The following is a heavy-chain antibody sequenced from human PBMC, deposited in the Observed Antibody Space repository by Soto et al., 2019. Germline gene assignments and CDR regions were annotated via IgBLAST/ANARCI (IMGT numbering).Heavy chain of an antibody. D-gene: IGHD6-19*01. V-gene: IGHV4-39*01. J-gene: IGHJ4*02. CDR1: GGSITRNNHY. Sequence: ETLSLTCIVSGGSITRNNHYWGWIRQSPGKGLEWIGSILYSGSTNYNPSLKSRVTLSVETSKNQFSLKMSSVTAADTALYYCARLGSSGWYQGSNFDYWGQGTLVTVSS. CDR3: ARLGSSGWYQGSNFDY. CDR2: ILYSGST.